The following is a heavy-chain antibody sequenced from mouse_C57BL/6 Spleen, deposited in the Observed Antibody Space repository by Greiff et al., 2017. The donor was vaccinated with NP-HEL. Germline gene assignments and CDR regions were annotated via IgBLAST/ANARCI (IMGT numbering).Heavy chain of an antibody. Sequence: QVQLKESGAELMKPGASVKLSCKATGYTFTGYWIEWVKQRPGHGLEWIGEILPGSGSTNYNEKFKGKATFTADTSSNTAYMQLSSLTTEDSAIYYCARRSSGYKFAYWGQGTLVTVSA. CDR1: GYTFTGYW. J-gene: IGHJ3*01. V-gene: IGHV1-9*01. D-gene: IGHD3-2*02. CDR3: ARRSSGYKFAY. CDR2: ILPGSGST.